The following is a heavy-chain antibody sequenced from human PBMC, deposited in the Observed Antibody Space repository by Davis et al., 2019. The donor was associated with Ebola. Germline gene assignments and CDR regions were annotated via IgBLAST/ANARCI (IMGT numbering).Heavy chain of an antibody. CDR2: ISYSGTT. CDR1: GGSISSGDYY. D-gene: IGHD3-16*01. J-gene: IGHJ4*02. CDR3: ARIGSGWGEGRYFFDF. Sequence: PSETLSLTCTVSGGSISSGDYYWSWIRQPPGKGLEWVGYISYSGTTSYSPSLQGRVTISVDTSKSHFSLRLTSVTAADTAVYYCARIGSGWGEGRYFFDFWGQGTLVTVSS. V-gene: IGHV4-61*03.